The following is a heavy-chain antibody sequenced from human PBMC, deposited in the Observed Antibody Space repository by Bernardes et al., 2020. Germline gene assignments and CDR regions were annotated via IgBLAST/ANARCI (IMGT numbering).Heavy chain of an antibody. V-gene: IGHV4-34*01. D-gene: IGHD3-22*01. CDR1: GGSFSGYY. Sequence: SETLSLTCAVYGGSFSGYYWSWIRQPPGKGLEWIGEINHSGSTNYNPSLKSRVTISVDTSKNQFSLKLSSVTAADTAVYYCARGEGWLLLRPDAFDIWGQGTMVTVSS. J-gene: IGHJ3*02. CDR3: ARGEGWLLLRPDAFDI. CDR2: INHSGST.